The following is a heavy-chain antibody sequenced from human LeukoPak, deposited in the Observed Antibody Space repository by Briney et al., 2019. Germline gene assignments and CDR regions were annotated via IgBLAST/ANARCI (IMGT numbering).Heavy chain of an antibody. D-gene: IGHD6-19*01. CDR2: TSGRAGST. CDR1: GFTFSSYA. Sequence: GGSLRLPCAASGFTFSSYAMNWVRQAPGKGLEWVSATSGRAGSTSYADSVKGRFTISRDNSKNTLYLQMNSLRAEDTAVYYCAKDGVAGKIMYYFDYWGQGTLVTVSS. J-gene: IGHJ4*02. CDR3: AKDGVAGKIMYYFDY. V-gene: IGHV3-23*01.